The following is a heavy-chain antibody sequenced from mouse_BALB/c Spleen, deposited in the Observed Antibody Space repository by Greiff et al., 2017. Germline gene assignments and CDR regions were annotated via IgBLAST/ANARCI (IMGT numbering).Heavy chain of an antibody. CDR1: GFAFSSYD. J-gene: IGHJ4*01. V-gene: IGHV5-12-1*01. CDR2: ISSGGGST. D-gene: IGHD1-2*01. Sequence: EVMLVESGGGLVKPGGSLKLSCAASGFAFSSYDMSWVRQTPEKRLEWVAYISSGGGSTYYPDTVKGRFTISRDNAKNTLYLQMSSLKSEDTAMYYCARQRRGCDVYAMDNWGKGTSVTVSS. CDR3: ARQRRGCDVYAMDN.